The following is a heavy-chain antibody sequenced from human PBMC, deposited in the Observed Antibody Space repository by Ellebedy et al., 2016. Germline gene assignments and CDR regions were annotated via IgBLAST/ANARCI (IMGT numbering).Heavy chain of an antibody. D-gene: IGHD2-2*01. Sequence: GESLKISCAASGFTFSSYSMNWVRQAPGKGLEWVSYISSSSSTIYYADSVKGRFTISRDNAKNSLYLQMNSLRAEDTAVYYCARDTSSTSPDAFDIWGQGTMVTVSS. CDR3: ARDTSSTSPDAFDI. CDR1: GFTFSSYS. V-gene: IGHV3-48*04. CDR2: ISSSSSTI. J-gene: IGHJ3*02.